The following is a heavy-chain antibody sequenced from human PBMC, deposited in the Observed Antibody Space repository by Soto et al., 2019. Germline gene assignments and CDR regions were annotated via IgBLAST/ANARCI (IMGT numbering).Heavy chain of an antibody. Sequence: QVHLVQSGAELMKPGSSVKVSCKASAGTFTNSIISWVRQARGQGLEWVGGIMPTSGAAVYAQNFQGRITITAAESTNTVYMQLSSLRAEDTAVDYWAREQWSHLSSFDHYNGMDVWGQGTPVTVSS. CDR2: IMPTSGAA. CDR1: AGTFTNSI. V-gene: IGHV1-69*01. D-gene: IGHD2-8*01. J-gene: IGHJ6*02. CDR3: AREQWSHLSSFDHYNGMDV.